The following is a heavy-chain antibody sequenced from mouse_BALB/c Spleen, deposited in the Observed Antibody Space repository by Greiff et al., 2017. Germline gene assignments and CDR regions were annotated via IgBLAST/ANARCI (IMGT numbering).Heavy chain of an antibody. Sequence: VQLQQSAAELARPGASVKMSCKASGYTFTSYTMHWVKQRPGQGLEWIGYINPSSGYTEYNQKFKDKTTLTADKSSSTAYMQLSSLTSEDSAVYYCARGEYDYGFAYWGQGTLVTVSA. CDR2: INPSSGYT. D-gene: IGHD2-4*01. V-gene: IGHV1-4*02. CDR3: ARGEYDYGFAY. J-gene: IGHJ3*01. CDR1: GYTFTSYT.